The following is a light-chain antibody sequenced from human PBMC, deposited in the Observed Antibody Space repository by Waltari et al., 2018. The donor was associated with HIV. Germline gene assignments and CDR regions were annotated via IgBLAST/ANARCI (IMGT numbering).Light chain of an antibody. V-gene: IGLV2-23*01. CDR3: CSYAGSSTYV. CDR1: SSSVGSYNL. J-gene: IGLJ1*01. CDR2: EDS. Sequence: QSALTQPASVPGSPGPSIPIPCTGTSSSVGSYNLFSCYQQHPATAPNLMIYEDSKPPSVVANRFSASKSGNTASLTISVLQAEDEADYYCCSYAGSSTYVFGTGTKVTVL.